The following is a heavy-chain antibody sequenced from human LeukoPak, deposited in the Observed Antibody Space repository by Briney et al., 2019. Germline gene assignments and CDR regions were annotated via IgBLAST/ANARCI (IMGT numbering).Heavy chain of an antibody. CDR1: GFTFSSYG. Sequence: GGSLRLSCAASGFTFSSYGMHWVRQAPGKGLEWVAFIRYDGSNKYYADSVKGRFTISRDNSKNTLYLQMNSLRAEDTAVYYCARSGEYYDSSGYLLGYYYYMDVWGKGTTVTVSS. CDR3: ARSGEYYDSSGYLLGYYYYMDV. D-gene: IGHD3-22*01. V-gene: IGHV3-30*02. J-gene: IGHJ6*03. CDR2: IRYDGSNK.